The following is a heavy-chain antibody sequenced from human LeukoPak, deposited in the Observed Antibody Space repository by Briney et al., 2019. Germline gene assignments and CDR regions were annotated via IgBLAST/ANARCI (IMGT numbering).Heavy chain of an antibody. V-gene: IGHV3-48*04. J-gene: IGHJ5*02. CDR1: GFTFSSYA. CDR2: ISSSSSTI. D-gene: IGHD2-15*01. CDR3: ARDVYCSGGSCSNWFDP. Sequence: PGGSLRLSCAASGFTFSSYAMNWVRQAPGKGLEWVSYISSSSSTIYYADSVKGRFTISRDNAKNSLYLQMNSLRAEDTAVYYCARDVYCSGGSCSNWFDPWGQGTLVTVSS.